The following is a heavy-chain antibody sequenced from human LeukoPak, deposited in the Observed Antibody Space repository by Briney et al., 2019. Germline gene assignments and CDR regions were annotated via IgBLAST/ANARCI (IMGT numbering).Heavy chain of an antibody. CDR2: IYWDDDK. J-gene: IGHJ6*03. Sequence: SGPTLVKPTQTLTLTCTFSGFSLSTSGVGVGWIRQPPGKALEWLALIYWDDDKRYSPSLKSRLTITKDTSKNQVVLTMTNMDPVDTATYYCAHSLYYYDSSGYYSGAYYMDVWGKGTTVTVSS. CDR1: GFSLSTSGVG. V-gene: IGHV2-5*02. CDR3: AHSLYYYDSSGYYSGAYYMDV. D-gene: IGHD3-22*01.